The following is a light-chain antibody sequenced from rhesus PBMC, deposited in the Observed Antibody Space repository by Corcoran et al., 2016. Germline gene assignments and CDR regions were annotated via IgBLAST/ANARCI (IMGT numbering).Light chain of an antibody. CDR2: GAS. CDR3: QQDYSWPLT. J-gene: IGKJ4*01. V-gene: IGKV3-42*01. CDR1: QSVSSI. Sequence: IVMTQSPATLSLSPGERATLSCRASQSVSSILAWYQQKPGQAPKLLIYGASNRATGIPDRFSGSGSGSEFTLTISSLEPEDVGVYYCQQDYSWPLTFGGGTKVELK.